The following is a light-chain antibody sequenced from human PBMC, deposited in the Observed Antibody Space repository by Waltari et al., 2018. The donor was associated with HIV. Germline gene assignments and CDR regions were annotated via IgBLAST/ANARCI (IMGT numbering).Light chain of an antibody. CDR1: SSAVGGYHY. CDR2: NVS. V-gene: IGLV2-14*01. J-gene: IGLJ2*01. CDR3: SSYTSSNTVI. Sequence: QSALTQSASVSGSPGQSITIPCTGTSSAVGGYHYFPWYQQHPGKAPKPVIYNVSNRPSGVSNRFSGSKSGNTASLTISGLQAEDEAEYYCSSYTSSNTVIFGGGTRVTVL.